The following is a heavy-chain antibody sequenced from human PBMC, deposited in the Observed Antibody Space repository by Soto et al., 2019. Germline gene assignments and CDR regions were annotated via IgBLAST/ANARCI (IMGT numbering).Heavy chain of an antibody. CDR2: INHSGST. J-gene: IGHJ4*02. CDR1: GGTFCGYY. V-gene: IGHV4-34*01. D-gene: IGHD5-12*01. CDR3: ARRYVPGLAY. Sequence: SETRSLTCAVDGGTFCGYYWTWIRQPPGTGLEWIGEINHSGSTNYNPSLKSRVTISVDTSKNQFSLKLSSVTAADTAVDYGARRYVPGLAYWGQGTLVTVSS.